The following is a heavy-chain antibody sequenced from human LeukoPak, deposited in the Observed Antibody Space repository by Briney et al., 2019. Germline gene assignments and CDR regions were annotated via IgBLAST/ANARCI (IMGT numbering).Heavy chain of an antibody. V-gene: IGHV1-8*01. D-gene: IGHD3-22*01. Sequence: GASVKVSCKASGYTFTSYDINWVRQATGQGLEWMGWMNPNSGNTGYAQKFQGRVTMTRNTSISTAYMELSSLRSEDTAVYYCAKPHRPYDSSGYHFDYWGQGTLVTVSS. J-gene: IGHJ4*02. CDR3: AKPHRPYDSSGYHFDY. CDR2: MNPNSGNT. CDR1: GYTFTSYD.